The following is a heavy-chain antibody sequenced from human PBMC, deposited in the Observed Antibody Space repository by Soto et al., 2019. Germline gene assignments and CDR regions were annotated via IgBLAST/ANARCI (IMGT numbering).Heavy chain of an antibody. Sequence: GGSLRLSCAASGFTFSNYGMHWFRQAPGKGLEWVAIIWHDGNNKYYADSVRGRFIISRDNSKNRLYLQMNSLRAEDTAVYYCARDPVGASDSYGLDVWGQGTPVTVSS. CDR1: GFTFSNYG. J-gene: IGHJ6*02. D-gene: IGHD1-26*01. CDR3: ARDPVGASDSYGLDV. CDR2: IWHDGNNK. V-gene: IGHV3-33*01.